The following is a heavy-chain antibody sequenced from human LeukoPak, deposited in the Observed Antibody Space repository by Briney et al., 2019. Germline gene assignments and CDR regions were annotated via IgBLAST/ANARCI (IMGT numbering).Heavy chain of an antibody. CDR2: IKDDGSEK. Sequence: GGSLRLSCAASGFTFTTYRMSWVRQAPGKGPEWGANIKDDGSEKYYVDSVKGRFTISRDNAKNSLYLQMNSLRAEDTAVYYCARSAPRITIFGVVMTYFDYWGQGTLVTVSS. CDR3: ARSAPRITIFGVVMTYFDY. CDR1: GFTFTTYR. D-gene: IGHD3-3*01. J-gene: IGHJ4*02. V-gene: IGHV3-7*01.